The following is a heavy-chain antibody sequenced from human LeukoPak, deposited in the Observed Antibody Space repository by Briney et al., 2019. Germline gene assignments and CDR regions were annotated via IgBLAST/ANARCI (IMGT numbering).Heavy chain of an antibody. Sequence: PGGSLRLSCAASGFGVSSVYMTWVRQAPRKGLELVSVLYSGGNAYYGDSVKGRFTISRDNSKNTLYLQMNSLTAEDTAVYYCARELVGTMAFDVWDQGTMVTVSS. CDR1: GFGVSSVY. CDR3: ARELVGTMAFDV. J-gene: IGHJ3*01. D-gene: IGHD3-10*01. CDR2: LYSGGNA. V-gene: IGHV3-66*01.